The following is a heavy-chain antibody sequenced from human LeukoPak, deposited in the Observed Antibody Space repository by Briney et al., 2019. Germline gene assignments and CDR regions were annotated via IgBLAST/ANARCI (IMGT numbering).Heavy chain of an antibody. Sequence: GGSLRLSCAASGFTFSSYAMSWVRQAPGKGLEWVSAISGSGGSTYYADTVKGRFTISRDNSKNTLYLQMNSLRAEDTAVYYCAKTGGITMIVVVTNYFDYWGQGTLVTVSS. CDR2: ISGSGGST. D-gene: IGHD3-22*01. V-gene: IGHV3-23*01. CDR1: GFTFSSYA. J-gene: IGHJ4*02. CDR3: AKTGGITMIVVVTNYFDY.